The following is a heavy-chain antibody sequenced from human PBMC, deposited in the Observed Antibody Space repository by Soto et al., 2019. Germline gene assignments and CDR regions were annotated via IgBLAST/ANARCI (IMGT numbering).Heavy chain of an antibody. J-gene: IGHJ5*02. D-gene: IGHD6-13*01. Sequence: SETLTLTCTGAGGSVTRGSYYWSWIRQLPGTGLEWIGYIYYSGSPNYNPSLKRRVTMSVDTSKNQFSLKLSSVTAADTAVYYCARESSSWSNWVDPGGQGTLVTFSS. CDR1: GGSVTRGSYY. CDR2: IYYSGSP. V-gene: IGHV4-61*01. CDR3: ARESSSWSNWVDP.